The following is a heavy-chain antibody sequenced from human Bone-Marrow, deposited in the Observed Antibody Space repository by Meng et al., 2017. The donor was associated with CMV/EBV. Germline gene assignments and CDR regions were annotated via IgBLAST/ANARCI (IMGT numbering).Heavy chain of an antibody. V-gene: IGHV1-2*02. Sequence: ASVKVSCKASGYTFPAHYFHWVRQAPGQGLEWMEWIHPHRGDTNYAQQFQGRVTLTRDTSISTAYMELSRLGSDDTAMYYCASIGISEMTTIKDYWGQGTLVTVSS. CDR2: IHPHRGDT. CDR3: ASIGISEMTTIKDY. D-gene: IGHD5-24*01. J-gene: IGHJ4*02. CDR1: GYTFPAHY.